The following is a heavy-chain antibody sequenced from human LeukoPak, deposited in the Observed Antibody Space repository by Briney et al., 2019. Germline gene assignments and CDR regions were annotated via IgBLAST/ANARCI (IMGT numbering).Heavy chain of an antibody. CDR1: GFTFNNYV. Sequence: GGSLRLSCGASGFTFNNYVMTWVRQAPGKGLEWVSSISASAAMTYYADSVRGRFTVSRDNSNNTLYLQMSSLTAADTAVYYCAKDRSIGTYYTFDHWGQGTLVTVSS. J-gene: IGHJ4*02. V-gene: IGHV3-23*01. D-gene: IGHD1-26*01. CDR3: AKDRSIGTYYTFDH. CDR2: ISASAAMT.